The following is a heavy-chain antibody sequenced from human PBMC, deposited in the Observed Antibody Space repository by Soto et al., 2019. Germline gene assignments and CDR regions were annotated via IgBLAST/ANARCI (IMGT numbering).Heavy chain of an antibody. J-gene: IGHJ3*02. CDR2: IWYDGSNK. D-gene: IGHD6-19*01. CDR3: ARAGGIAVAGSDAFDI. CDR1: GFTFSSYG. Sequence: QVQLVESGGGVVQPGRSLRLSCAASGFTFSSYGMHWVRQAPGKGLEWVAVIWYDGSNKYYADSVKGRFTISRDNSKNTLYLQMNSLSAEDTAVYYCARAGGIAVAGSDAFDIWGQGTMVTVSS. V-gene: IGHV3-33*01.